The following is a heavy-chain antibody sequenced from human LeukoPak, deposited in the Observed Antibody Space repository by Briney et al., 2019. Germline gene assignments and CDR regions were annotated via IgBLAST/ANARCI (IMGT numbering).Heavy chain of an antibody. CDR1: GGSISSYY. D-gene: IGHD5-18*01. V-gene: IGHV4-59*01. Sequence: PSETLSLTCTVSGGSISSYYWSWIRQPPGKGLEWIGYIYYSGSTNYNPSLKSRVTISVDTSKNQFSLKLSSVTAADTAVYYCAGGYSYGRFDYWGQGTLVTVSS. CDR3: AGGYSYGRFDY. J-gene: IGHJ4*02. CDR2: IYYSGST.